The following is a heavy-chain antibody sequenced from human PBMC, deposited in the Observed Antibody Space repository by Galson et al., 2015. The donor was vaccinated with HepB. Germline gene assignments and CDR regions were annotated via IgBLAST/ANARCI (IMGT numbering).Heavy chain of an antibody. CDR2: INAGNGNT. CDR1: GYTFTSYA. D-gene: IGHD2-21*01. CDR3: ARVWYCGGDCYSFDY. V-gene: IGHV1-3*01. J-gene: IGHJ4*02. Sequence: SVKVSCKASGYTFTSYAMHWVRQAPGQRLEWMGWINAGNGNTKYSQKFQGRVTITRDTSASTAYMELSSLRSEDTAVYYCARVWYCGGDCYSFDYWGQETLVTVSS.